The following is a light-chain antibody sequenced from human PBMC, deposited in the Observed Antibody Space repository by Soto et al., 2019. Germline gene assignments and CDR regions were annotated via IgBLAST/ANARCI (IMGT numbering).Light chain of an antibody. Sequence: DIQMTQSPSTLSASVGDRVTITCRASQSISTWLAWYQQKPGRAPNLLIYDASTLQSGVPSRFSGSGSGTELTLTNTNLQPDDFATYYCQQYNSSPTFGQGTKVEVK. V-gene: IGKV1-5*01. CDR2: DAS. CDR1: QSISTW. CDR3: QQYNSSPT. J-gene: IGKJ1*01.